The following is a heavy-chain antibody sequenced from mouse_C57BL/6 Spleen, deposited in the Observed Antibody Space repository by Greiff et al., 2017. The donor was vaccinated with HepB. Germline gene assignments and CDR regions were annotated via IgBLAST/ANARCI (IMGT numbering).Heavy chain of an antibody. Sequence: QVQLQQSGAELVKPGASVKLSCKASGYTFTSYWMHWVKQRPGQGLEWIGMIHPNSGSTNYNEKFKSKATLTVDKSSSTAYMQLSSRTSEDSAVYYWARGGTTVVATRVDFDYWGQGTTLTVSS. CDR1: GYTFTSYW. D-gene: IGHD1-1*01. CDR2: IHPNSGST. CDR3: ARGGTTVVATRVDFDY. V-gene: IGHV1-64*01. J-gene: IGHJ2*01.